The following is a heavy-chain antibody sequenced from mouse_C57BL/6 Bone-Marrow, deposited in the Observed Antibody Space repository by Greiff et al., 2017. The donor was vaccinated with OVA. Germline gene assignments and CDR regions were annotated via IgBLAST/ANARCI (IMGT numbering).Heavy chain of an antibody. J-gene: IGHJ2*01. CDR3: TSRLQYSYYFDY. CDR1: GYTFTDYE. V-gene: IGHV1-15*01. CDR2: IDPETGGT. D-gene: IGHD2-13*01. Sequence: QVQLQQSGAELVRPGASVTLSCKASGYTFTDYEMHWVKQTPVHGLEWIGAIDPETGGTAYNQKFKGKAILTADKSSSTAYMELRSLTSEDSAVYYCTSRLQYSYYFDYWGQGTTLTVSS.